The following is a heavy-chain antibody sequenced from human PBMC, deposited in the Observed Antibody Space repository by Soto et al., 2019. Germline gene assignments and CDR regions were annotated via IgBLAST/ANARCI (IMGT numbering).Heavy chain of an antibody. D-gene: IGHD6-6*01. J-gene: IGHJ4*02. CDR1: GGSFSGYY. CDR2: INHSGST. Sequence: QVQLQQWGAGLLKPSETLSLTCAVYGGSFSGYYWSWIRQPPGKGLEWIGEINHSGSTNYNPSLKSRVTVSVDTSKNQFSLKVSSVTAADTAVYYCARNSSSPDYWGQGTLVTVSS. V-gene: IGHV4-34*01. CDR3: ARNSSSPDY.